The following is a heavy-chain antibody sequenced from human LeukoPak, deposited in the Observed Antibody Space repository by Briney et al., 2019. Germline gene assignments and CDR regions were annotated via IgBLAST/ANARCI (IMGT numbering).Heavy chain of an antibody. CDR1: GGSISSTGYY. J-gene: IGHJ4*02. CDR2: IYYSGIN. CDR3: ARDDILTGSFDF. D-gene: IGHD3-9*01. Sequence: SSETLSLTCTVSGGSISSTGYYWDWIRQPPGKGLEWIGNIYYSGINYYNPSLRSRVTISVDTSKNQFSLKVSSVTAADAAVYYCARDDILTGSFDFWGQGTLVTVSP. V-gene: IGHV4-39*02.